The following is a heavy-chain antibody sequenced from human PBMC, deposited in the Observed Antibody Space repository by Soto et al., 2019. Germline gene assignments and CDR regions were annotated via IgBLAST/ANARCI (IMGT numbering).Heavy chain of an antibody. J-gene: IGHJ4*02. CDR3: ARSYRRILEAAGTLGYFDY. Sequence: QVQLVQSGAEVKKPGASVKVSCKASGYTFTSYYMHWVRQAPGQGLEWMGIINPSGGSTSYAQKFQGRVTMTRDTSTSTVYMELSSLRSEDTAVYYCARSYRRILEAAGTLGYFDYWGQGTLVTVSS. V-gene: IGHV1-46*03. CDR2: INPSGGST. D-gene: IGHD6-13*01. CDR1: GYTFTSYY.